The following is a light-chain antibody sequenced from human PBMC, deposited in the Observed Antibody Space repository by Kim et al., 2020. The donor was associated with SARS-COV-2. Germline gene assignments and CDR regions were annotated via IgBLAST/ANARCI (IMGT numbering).Light chain of an antibody. CDR3: QQRSNWPPLT. J-gene: IGKJ4*01. CDR2: TAS. V-gene: IGKV3-11*01. Sequence: SPGERATLSCRASQSVSWYLAWYQQKPGQAPRLLIYTASNRAAGIPARFSGSGSGTDFTLTISSLEPEDSAVYYCQQRSNWPPLTFGGGTKVEIK. CDR1: QSVSWY.